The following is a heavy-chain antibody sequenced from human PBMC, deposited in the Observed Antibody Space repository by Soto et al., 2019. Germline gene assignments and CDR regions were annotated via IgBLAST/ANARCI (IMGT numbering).Heavy chain of an antibody. CDR1: GFTFSSYA. Sequence: QVQLVESGGGVVQPGRSLRLSCAASGFTFSSYAMHWVRQAPGKGLEWVAVISYDGSNKYYADSVKGRFTISRGNSKNTLYLQMNSLRADDTAVYYCARPVAAVYYYYGMDVWGQGTTVTVSS. CDR3: ARPVAAVYYYYGMDV. V-gene: IGHV3-30-3*01. J-gene: IGHJ6*02. D-gene: IGHD2-15*01. CDR2: ISYDGSNK.